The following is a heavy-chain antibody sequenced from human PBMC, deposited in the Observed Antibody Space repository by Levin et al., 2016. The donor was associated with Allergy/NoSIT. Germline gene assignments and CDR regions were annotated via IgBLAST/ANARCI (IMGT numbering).Heavy chain of an antibody. Sequence: VRQAPGKGLVWVSRINSDGSSTSYADSVKGRFTISRDNAKNTLYLQMNSLRAEDTAVYYCARDPTDYGDYGDYWGQGTLVTVSS. V-gene: IGHV3-74*01. CDR2: INSDGSST. CDR3: ARDPTDYGDYGDY. D-gene: IGHD4-17*01. J-gene: IGHJ4*02.